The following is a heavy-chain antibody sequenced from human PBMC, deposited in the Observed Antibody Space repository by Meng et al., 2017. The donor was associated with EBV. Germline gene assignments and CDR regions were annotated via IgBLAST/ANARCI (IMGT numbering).Heavy chain of an antibody. Sequence: QVQLVQSAAEVKKPGSSVKVSCNTSGGPFRYYAISWVRQAPGQGLEWLGGFLPRLGAPNYAQKFHGRVKITADESTSTHYMDLSSLRSEDTAIYYCASESGRGYTPDYWGQGTLVTVSS. V-gene: IGHV1-69*01. J-gene: IGHJ4*02. D-gene: IGHD3-10*01. CDR1: GGPFRYYA. CDR2: FLPRLGAP. CDR3: ASESGRGYTPDY.